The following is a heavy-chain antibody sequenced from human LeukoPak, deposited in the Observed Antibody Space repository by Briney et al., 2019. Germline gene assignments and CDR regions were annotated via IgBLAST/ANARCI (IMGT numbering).Heavy chain of an antibody. D-gene: IGHD3-10*01. J-gene: IGHJ6*03. V-gene: IGHV3-64*01. CDR3: ARAAYYYASGSSPAPFYYYYMDV. CDR2: ISSTGDST. Sequence: GGSLRLSCAASGFTFINYAIHWVRQAPGKGLEYVSAISSTGDSTYYANSVKGRFSMSRDDSKNTLYLQMGSLRPEDMAVYYCARAAYYYASGSSPAPFYYYYMDVWGKGTTVTVSS. CDR1: GFTFINYA.